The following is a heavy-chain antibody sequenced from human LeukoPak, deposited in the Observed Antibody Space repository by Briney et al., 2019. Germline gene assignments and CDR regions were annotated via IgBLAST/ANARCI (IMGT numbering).Heavy chain of an antibody. Sequence: ASVKVSCKASGYTFTSYDTNWVRQATGQGLEWMGWMNRNSGNTGYAQKFQRRVTITRNTSISTAYMELSSLRSEDTAVYYCARNPPGSSEYNWFDPWGQGTLVTASP. CDR1: GYTFTSYD. D-gene: IGHD6-25*01. J-gene: IGHJ5*02. V-gene: IGHV1-8*03. CDR3: ARNPPGSSEYNWFDP. CDR2: MNRNSGNT.